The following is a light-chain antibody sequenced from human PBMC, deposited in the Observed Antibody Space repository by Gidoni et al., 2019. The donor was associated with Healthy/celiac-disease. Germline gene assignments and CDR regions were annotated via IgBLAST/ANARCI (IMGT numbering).Light chain of an antibody. V-gene: IGKV2-30*02. Sequence: DVVMTQSPLSLPVTLGQPASISCRSSQSLVHSDGNTYFKWFQQRPGQSPRRLIYKVSNRDSGVPDRFSGSGSGTDFTLKISRVEAEDVGVYYCMQGTHWPLTFGGGTKVEIK. CDR1: QSLVHSDGNTY. CDR3: MQGTHWPLT. CDR2: KVS. J-gene: IGKJ4*01.